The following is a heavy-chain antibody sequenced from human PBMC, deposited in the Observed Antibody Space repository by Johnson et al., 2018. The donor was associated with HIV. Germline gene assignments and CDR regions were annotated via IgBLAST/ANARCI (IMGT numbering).Heavy chain of an antibody. V-gene: IGHV3-43D*03. Sequence: VQLVESGGVVVQPGGSLRLSCAASGFTFDDYAMHWVRQAPGKGLEWVSLISWYGGSTYYADSVKGRFTISRDNSKNSLYLQMNSLRAEETGVYYCAKPQLLADDIFNFWGQGTMVIVSS. J-gene: IGHJ3*01. D-gene: IGHD6-19*01. CDR1: GFTFDDYA. CDR2: ISWYGGST. CDR3: AKPQLLADDIFNF.